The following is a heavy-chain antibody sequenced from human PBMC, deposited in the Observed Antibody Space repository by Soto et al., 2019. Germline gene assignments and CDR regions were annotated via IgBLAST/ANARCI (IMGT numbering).Heavy chain of an antibody. J-gene: IGHJ6*03. D-gene: IGHD2-15*01. CDR1: GFTFSSYS. CDR2: ISSSSYI. V-gene: IGHV3-21*01. CDR3: ERDGVLVVAATPYYYYYMDV. Sequence: GDSLRLSCAASGFTFSSYSMNWVRQAPGKGMEWVSSISSSSYIYYADSVKGRFTISRDNAKNSLYLQMNSLRAEDTAVYYCERDGVLVVAATPYYYYYMDVWGKERKVAVSS.